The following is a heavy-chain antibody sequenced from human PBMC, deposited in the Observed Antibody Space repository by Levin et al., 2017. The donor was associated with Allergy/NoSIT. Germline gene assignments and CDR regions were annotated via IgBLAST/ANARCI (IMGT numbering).Heavy chain of an antibody. D-gene: IGHD6-6*01. CDR2: ISSSGSTI. CDR3: ARGGAARPLNFDY. J-gene: IGHJ4*02. V-gene: IGHV3-11*01. CDR1: GFTFSDYY. Sequence: LSLTCAASGFTFSDYYMSWIRQAPGKGLEWVSYISSSGSTIYYADSVKGRFTISRDNAKNSLYLQMNSLRAEDTAVYYCARGGAARPLNFDYWGQGTLVTVSS.